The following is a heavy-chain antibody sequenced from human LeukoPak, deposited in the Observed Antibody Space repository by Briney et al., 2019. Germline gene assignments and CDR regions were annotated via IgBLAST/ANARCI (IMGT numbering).Heavy chain of an antibody. V-gene: IGHV1-46*01. J-gene: IGHJ4*02. CDR1: GYTSTSYY. D-gene: IGHD2-15*01. Sequence: ASVKVSCKASGYTSTSYYMHWVRQAPGQGLEWMGIINPSGGSTSYAQKFQGRVTMTRDTSTSTVYMELSSLRSEDTAVYYCARDRSPSSPKRGPDYWGQGTLVTVSS. CDR3: ARDRSPSSPKRGPDY. CDR2: INPSGGST.